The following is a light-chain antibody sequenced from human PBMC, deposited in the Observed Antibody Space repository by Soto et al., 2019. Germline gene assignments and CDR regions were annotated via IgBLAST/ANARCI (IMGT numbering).Light chain of an antibody. J-gene: IGLJ1*01. Sequence: PASVSGSPGHSITISCTGTSNDVGGYDYVSWYQQHPGKARKVVIYEVSHRPSGISDRFSGSTSGNTASLTISGLQVEDEADYYCSSYATSSPYVFGPGTKVTVL. CDR2: EVS. CDR3: SSYATSSPYV. CDR1: SNDVGGYDY. V-gene: IGLV2-14*01.